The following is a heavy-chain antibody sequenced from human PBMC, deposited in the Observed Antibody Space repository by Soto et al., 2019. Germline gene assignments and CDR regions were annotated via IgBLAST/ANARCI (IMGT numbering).Heavy chain of an antibody. J-gene: IGHJ5*02. V-gene: IGHV4-39*01. Sequence: SETLSLTCTVSGGSISSSSYYWGWIRQPPGKGLEWIGSIYYSGSTYYNLSLKSRVTISVDTSKNQFSLKLSSVTAADTAVYYCARHLDTAMVIPVCFDPWCQGTLVTVSS. D-gene: IGHD5-18*01. CDR1: GGSISSSSYY. CDR2: IYYSGST. CDR3: ARHLDTAMVIPVCFDP.